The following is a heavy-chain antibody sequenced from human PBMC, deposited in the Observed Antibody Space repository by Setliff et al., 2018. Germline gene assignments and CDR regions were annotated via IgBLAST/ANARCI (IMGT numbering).Heavy chain of an antibody. CDR1: GYLLTSYG. D-gene: IGHD3-16*01. CDR3: ARDFYEGLGVVYYYYGMDV. V-gene: IGHV1-18*01. J-gene: IGHJ6*02. Sequence: ASVKVSCKTSGYLLTSYGLTWVRQAPGQGLEWMGWIGAYTGNTNYAQKFQGRVTMATDTSTSTAYMELRSLRPDDTAVYYCARDFYEGLGVVYYYYGMDVWGQGTTVTVSS. CDR2: IGAYTGNT.